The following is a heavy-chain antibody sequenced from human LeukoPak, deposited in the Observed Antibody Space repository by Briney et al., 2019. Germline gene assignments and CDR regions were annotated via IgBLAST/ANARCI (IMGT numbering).Heavy chain of an antibody. Sequence: PGGSLRSSVAASGLTFIVYGLNWAGRAQGKGLEGGASINHNGNVNYYVDSVKGRFTISRDNAKNSLYLQMSNLRAEDTAVYFCARSKDLRLDDIYYWGQGTLVTVSS. CDR3: ARSKDLRLDDIYY. CDR2: INHNGNVN. D-gene: IGHD3-9*01. J-gene: IGHJ4*02. CDR1: GLTFIVYG. V-gene: IGHV3-7*03.